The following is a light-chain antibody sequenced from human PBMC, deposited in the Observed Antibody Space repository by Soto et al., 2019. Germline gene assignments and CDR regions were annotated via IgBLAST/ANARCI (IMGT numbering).Light chain of an antibody. J-gene: IGKJ4*01. V-gene: IGKV3-11*01. CDR2: DAS. CDR3: QQSFVWLT. Sequence: EFVLTQSPATLSLSPGERATLSCRASQSVSSSLAWHQQKPGQAPRLLIYDASNRATGTPARFSGSGSGTDFTLTISSLEPEDFAVYYCQQSFVWLTFGGGTKVEIK. CDR1: QSVSSS.